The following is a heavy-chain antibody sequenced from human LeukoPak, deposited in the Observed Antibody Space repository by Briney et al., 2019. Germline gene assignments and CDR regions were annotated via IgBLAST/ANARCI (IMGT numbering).Heavy chain of an antibody. Sequence: GGSLRLSCAASGFAFRTYEMNWVRQAPGKGLEWVSYISSSGSTIYYADSVKGRFTISRDNAKNTLYLQMNSLRGEDTAVYYCARAGQYSTNNWFDPWGQGTLVTVSS. CDR2: ISSSGSTI. V-gene: IGHV3-48*03. CDR1: GFAFRTYE. D-gene: IGHD2-2*01. J-gene: IGHJ5*02. CDR3: ARAGQYSTNNWFDP.